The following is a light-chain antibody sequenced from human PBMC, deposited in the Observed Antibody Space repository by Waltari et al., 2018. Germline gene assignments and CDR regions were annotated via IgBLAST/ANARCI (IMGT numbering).Light chain of an antibody. Sequence: QSALTQPASVSVSPGQSITITCTGTTCDDGGYNYVSWYQQHPGKVLKLLIVDVSSRPSVVSNRFSGSKSGKTASLTSSGLQAEDESDYYCCSFTSRSTWVFGGGTKLTVL. CDR2: DVS. J-gene: IGLJ3*02. CDR3: CSFTSRSTWV. CDR1: TCDDGGYNY. V-gene: IGLV2-14*01.